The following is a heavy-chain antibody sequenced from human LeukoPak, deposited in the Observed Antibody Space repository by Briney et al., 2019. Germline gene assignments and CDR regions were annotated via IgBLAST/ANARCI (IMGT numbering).Heavy chain of an antibody. J-gene: IGHJ4*02. CDR2: ISGSGGST. Sequence: TGGSLRLSCAASGFTFSSYAMSWVRQAPGKGLEWVSAISGSGGSTYYADSVKGRFTISRDNSKNTLYLQMNSLRAEDTAVYYCAKEPMVRGVDSLRVFDYWGQGTLVTVSS. CDR1: GFTFSSYA. CDR3: AKEPMVRGVDSLRVFDY. V-gene: IGHV3-23*01. D-gene: IGHD3-10*01.